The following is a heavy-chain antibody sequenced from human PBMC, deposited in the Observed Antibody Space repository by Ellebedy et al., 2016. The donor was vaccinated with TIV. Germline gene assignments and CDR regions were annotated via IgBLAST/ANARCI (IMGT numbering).Heavy chain of an antibody. D-gene: IGHD3-10*01. CDR1: GYTFTNYG. Sequence: AASVKVSCKASGYTFTNYGVTWVRQAPGQGLEWVGWISSYNGNTNYAQKLKARLTLTTDTSTSTAYMELRSLRSDDMAVYYCARMDYFGSGSYGAAYWGQGTLVTGSS. CDR3: ARMDYFGSGSYGAAY. CDR2: ISSYNGNT. V-gene: IGHV1-18*03. J-gene: IGHJ4*02.